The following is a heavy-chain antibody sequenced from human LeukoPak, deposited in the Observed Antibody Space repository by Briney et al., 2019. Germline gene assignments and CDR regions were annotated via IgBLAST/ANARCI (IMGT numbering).Heavy chain of an antibody. Sequence: SETLSLTCTVSGGSISSYYWSWIRQPPRKGLEWIGYIYYSGSTNYNPSLKSRVTISVDTSKNQFSLKLSSVTAADTAVYYCARGPYYDSSGELDHWGHGTLVIVSS. CDR3: ARGPYYDSSGELDH. J-gene: IGHJ4*01. V-gene: IGHV4-59*01. D-gene: IGHD3-22*01. CDR1: GGSISSYY. CDR2: IYYSGST.